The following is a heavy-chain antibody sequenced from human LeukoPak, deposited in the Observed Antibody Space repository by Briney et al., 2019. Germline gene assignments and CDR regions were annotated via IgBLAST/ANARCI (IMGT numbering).Heavy chain of an antibody. D-gene: IGHD6-19*01. CDR2: ISNSGSTI. V-gene: IGHV3-48*03. CDR3: AAPGIAVAGTKVDWFDP. Sequence: GGSLRLSCAASGFTFSSYGMNWVRQAPGKGLEWVSYISNSGSTIYYADSVKGRFTISRDNAKNSLYLQMNSLRAEDTAVYYCAAPGIAVAGTKVDWFDPWGQGTLVTVSS. J-gene: IGHJ5*02. CDR1: GFTFSSYG.